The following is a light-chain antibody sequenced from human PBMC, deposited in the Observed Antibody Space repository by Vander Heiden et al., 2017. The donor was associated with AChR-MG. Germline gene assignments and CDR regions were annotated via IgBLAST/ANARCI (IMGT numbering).Light chain of an antibody. CDR1: QSIGSS. V-gene: IGKV3-15*01. Sequence: EIVLTQSPGTLSVSRGERATLSCRASQSIGSSLAWYQQKPGQAPRLVIYDASTRATGIPGRFRGSGSGTEFTLTISSLQSEDFALYFCHQYNNWPPYTFGQGTKLEIK. CDR2: DAS. CDR3: HQYNNWPPYT. J-gene: IGKJ2*01.